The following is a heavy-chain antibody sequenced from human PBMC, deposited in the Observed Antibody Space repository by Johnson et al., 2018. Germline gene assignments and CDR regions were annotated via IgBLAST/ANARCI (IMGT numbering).Heavy chain of an antibody. Sequence: QLVQSGGGLVQPGXSLRLSCXASGFTFSSYSMNWVRQAPGKGLEWVSYISSSSSYIYYAGPVKGRFTIPRDNAKNSQYLQMNSLRAEDTVVDYCARCLLLWFGEYYDAFDIWGQGTMVTVSS. CDR2: ISSSSSYI. CDR1: GFTFSSYS. V-gene: IGHV3-21*04. J-gene: IGHJ3*02. D-gene: IGHD3-10*01. CDR3: ARCLLLWFGEYYDAFDI.